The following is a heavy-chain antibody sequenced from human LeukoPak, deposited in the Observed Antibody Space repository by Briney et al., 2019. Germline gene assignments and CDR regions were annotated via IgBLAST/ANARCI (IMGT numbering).Heavy chain of an antibody. D-gene: IGHD2-8*01. CDR2: INPSSGST. V-gene: IGHV1-46*01. CDR3: ARGTIVLMVYATVGWFYP. Sequence: DSVKLSCKASGYTFTSYYMHWVRQAPGQGLEGMGIINPSSGSTSYAQKFQGRVTMTRDMSTSTVYMELSSLRSEETAVYNCARGTIVLMVYATVGWFYPWGQGTLVTVSS. CDR1: GYTFTSYY. J-gene: IGHJ5*02.